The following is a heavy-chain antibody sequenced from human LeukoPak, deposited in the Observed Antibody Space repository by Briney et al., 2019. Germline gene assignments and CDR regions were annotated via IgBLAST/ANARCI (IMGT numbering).Heavy chain of an antibody. CDR1: GGSLDSNSYY. CDR2: TYYTGNT. V-gene: IGHV4-39*02. CDR3: ARDSESYSSSWSAPFDY. D-gene: IGHD6-13*01. Sequence: SETLSLTCTVSGGSLDSNSYYWAWLRQPPGKGLEWISSTYYTGNTYYNPFIESRITMSVDSSKNQASLKLNSVTAADTAVYYCARDSESYSSSWSAPFDYWGQGTLVTVSS. J-gene: IGHJ4*02.